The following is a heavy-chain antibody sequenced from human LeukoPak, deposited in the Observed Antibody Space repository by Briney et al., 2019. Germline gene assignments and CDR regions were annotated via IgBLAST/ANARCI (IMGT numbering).Heavy chain of an antibody. V-gene: IGHV4-4*07. CDR2: IYTSGST. J-gene: IGHJ5*02. D-gene: IGHD2-15*01. CDR3: AREGCSGGSCYIMNWFDP. Sequence: SETLSLTCTVSGGSISSYYWSWIRQPAGKGLEWIGRIYTSGSTNYNPSLKSRVTMSVDTSKNQFSLKLSSVTAADTAVYYCAREGCSGGSCYIMNWFDPWGQGTLVTVSS. CDR1: GGSISSYY.